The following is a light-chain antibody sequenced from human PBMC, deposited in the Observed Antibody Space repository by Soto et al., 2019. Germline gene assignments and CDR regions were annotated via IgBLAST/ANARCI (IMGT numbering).Light chain of an antibody. Sequence: QAVVTQPPSVSGAPGQRVTISCTGSSSNIGAGYDVHWYQQLPGTAPKLLIYANNNRPSGVPGRFSGSKSGTSASLAITGLQAEDEADYYCQSYDSSLSASDWVFGGGTQLTVL. CDR2: ANN. CDR1: SSNIGAGYD. J-gene: IGLJ3*02. CDR3: QSYDSSLSASDWV. V-gene: IGLV1-40*01.